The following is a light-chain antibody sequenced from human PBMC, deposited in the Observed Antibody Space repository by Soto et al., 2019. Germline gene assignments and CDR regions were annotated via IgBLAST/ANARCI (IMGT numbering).Light chain of an antibody. J-gene: IGLJ2*01. Sequence: SYELTQPPSVSVAPGKTASISCGGNNIGSKGVPWYQQKPVQAPVLVIYSDTDLPPVIPERFSGSNSANLATLTISRVEAGDEADYYCQVWDSGSAHVVFGGGTKLTVL. V-gene: IGLV3-21*04. CDR3: QVWDSGSAHVV. CDR2: SDT. CDR1: NIGSKG.